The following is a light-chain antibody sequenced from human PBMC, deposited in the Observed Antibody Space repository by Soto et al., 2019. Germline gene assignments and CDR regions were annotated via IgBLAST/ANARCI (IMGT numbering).Light chain of an antibody. CDR1: SSDVGYSNY. J-gene: IGLJ2*01. V-gene: IGLV2-11*01. CDR3: CSYTGSNVL. CDR2: DVY. Sequence: QSALTQPRSVPGSPGQSVTISCTGTSSDVGYSNYVSWYQQHPGKAPKLIIYDVYKRPSGVPDRFSGFKSGYTASLTISGLQAEDEADYYCCSYTGSNVLFGGGTKVTVL.